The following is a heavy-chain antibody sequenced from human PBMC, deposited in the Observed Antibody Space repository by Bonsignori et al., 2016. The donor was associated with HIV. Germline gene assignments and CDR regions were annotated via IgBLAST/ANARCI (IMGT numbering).Heavy chain of an antibody. D-gene: IGHD3-22*01. Sequence: RQAPGKGLEWIGSIYYSGSTYYNPSLKSRVTISVDTSKNQFSLKLSSVTAADTAVYYCARGGDYYDSSDAFDIWGQGTMVTVSS. V-gene: IGHV4-39*07. J-gene: IGHJ3*02. CDR2: IYYSGST. CDR3: ARGGDYYDSSDAFDI.